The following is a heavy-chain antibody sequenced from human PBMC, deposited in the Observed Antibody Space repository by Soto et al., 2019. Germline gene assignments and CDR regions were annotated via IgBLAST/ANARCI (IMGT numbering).Heavy chain of an antibody. Sequence: QLQLQESGSGLVKPSQTLSLTCAVSGGSISSGGYSWSWIRQPPGKGLEWIGYIYHSGSTYYNPSLKSRVTISGDRSKNQFSLKLSSVTAADTAVYYCVRVGYYDSGSSRGHWFDPWGQGTLVTVSS. CDR1: GGSISSGGYS. D-gene: IGHD3-10*01. CDR2: IYHSGST. J-gene: IGHJ5*02. CDR3: VRVGYYDSGSSRGHWFDP. V-gene: IGHV4-30-2*01.